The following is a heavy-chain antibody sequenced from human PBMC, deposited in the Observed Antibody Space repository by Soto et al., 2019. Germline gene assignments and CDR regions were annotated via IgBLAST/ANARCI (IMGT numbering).Heavy chain of an antibody. Sequence: EVPLLESGGGLVQPGGSLRLSCAASGFTFSSYAMSWVRQAPGKGLEWVSAISGSGGSTYYADSVKGRFTISRDNSKNTLYLQMNSLRAEDTAVYYCAKSDLYNWNDTPKFDYWGQGTLVTVSS. D-gene: IGHD1-20*01. CDR2: ISGSGGST. V-gene: IGHV3-23*01. J-gene: IGHJ4*02. CDR3: AKSDLYNWNDTPKFDY. CDR1: GFTFSSYA.